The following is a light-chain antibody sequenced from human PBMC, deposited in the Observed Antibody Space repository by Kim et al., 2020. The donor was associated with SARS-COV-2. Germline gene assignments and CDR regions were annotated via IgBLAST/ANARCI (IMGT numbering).Light chain of an antibody. V-gene: IGKV1-16*02. Sequence: SASGGDRVTIACRASQDITHSIVWFQQKPGKAPKSLIYAASTLQSGVPSKFSGSGSGTDFTLTIRNLQPEDVATYYCQQYESYPYTFGQGTKLEIK. J-gene: IGKJ2*01. CDR2: AAS. CDR1: QDITHS. CDR3: QQYESYPYT.